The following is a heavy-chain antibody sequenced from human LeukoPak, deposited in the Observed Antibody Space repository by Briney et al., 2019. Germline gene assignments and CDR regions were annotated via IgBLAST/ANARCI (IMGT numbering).Heavy chain of an antibody. J-gene: IGHJ4*02. D-gene: IGHD1-26*01. Sequence: PGGSLRLSCAASGFSLSGSAMHWVRQASGKRLEWVGRIKDKVNNYATAYAASVKGRFTISRDDSKNTAYLQMNSLKTDDTAVYYCTRLDSGSFRFDYWGQGSLVTVSS. CDR1: GFSLSGSA. V-gene: IGHV3-73*01. CDR2: IKDKVNNYAT. CDR3: TRLDSGSFRFDY.